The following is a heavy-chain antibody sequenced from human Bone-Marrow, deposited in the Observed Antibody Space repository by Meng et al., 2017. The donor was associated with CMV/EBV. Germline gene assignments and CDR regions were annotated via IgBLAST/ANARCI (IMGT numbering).Heavy chain of an antibody. D-gene: IGHD2-2*01. J-gene: IGHJ5*02. CDR3: ARSESRYCSNTTCYFDWFDP. CDR1: GFTFSSYG. CDR2: IWYDGSNK. Sequence: GESLKISCAASGFTFSSYGMHWVRQAPGKGLEWVAVIWYDGSNKYYADSVKGRFTISRDNSKNTLYLQMNSLRAEDTAVYYCARSESRYCSNTTCYFDWFDPWGQGTLVTVYS. V-gene: IGHV3-33*01.